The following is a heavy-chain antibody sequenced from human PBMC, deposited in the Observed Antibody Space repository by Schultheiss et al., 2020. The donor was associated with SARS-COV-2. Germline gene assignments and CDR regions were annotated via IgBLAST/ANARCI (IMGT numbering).Heavy chain of an antibody. CDR3: ARTPQYNWNYGISFDI. J-gene: IGHJ3*02. D-gene: IGHD1-7*01. V-gene: IGHV4-30-4*01. CDR2: IYYSGST. CDR1: GGSISSGDYY. Sequence: SQTLSLTCTVSGGSISSGDYYWSWIRQPPGKGLEWIGYIYYSGSTYYNPSLKSRVTISVDTSKNQFSLKLSSVTAADTAVYYCARTPQYNWNYGISFDIWGQGTMVTVSS.